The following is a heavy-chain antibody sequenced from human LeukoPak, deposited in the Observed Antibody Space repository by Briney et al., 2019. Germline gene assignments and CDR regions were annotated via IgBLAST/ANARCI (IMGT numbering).Heavy chain of an antibody. D-gene: IGHD4-23*01. V-gene: IGHV3-21*01. J-gene: IGHJ3*02. Sequence: GGSLRLSCAASRFTFSSYSMNWVRQAPGKGLEWVSSISSSSSYIYYADSVKGRFTISRDNAKNSLYLQMNSLRAEDTAVYYCARVGGIDHDAFDIWGQGTMVTVSP. CDR3: ARVGGIDHDAFDI. CDR1: RFTFSSYS. CDR2: ISSSSSYI.